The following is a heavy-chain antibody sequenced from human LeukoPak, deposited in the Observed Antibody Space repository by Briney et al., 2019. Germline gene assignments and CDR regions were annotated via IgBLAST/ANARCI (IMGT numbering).Heavy chain of an antibody. CDR1: GGSISSGGYY. CDR3: ARETHDYGDFHYFDY. Sequence: MASETLSLTCTVSGGSISSGGYYWSWIRQHPGKGLEWIGYIYYSGSTYYNPSLKSRVTISVDTSKNQFSLKLSSVTAADTAVYYCARETHDYGDFHYFDYWGQGTLVTVSS. D-gene: IGHD4-17*01. J-gene: IGHJ4*02. CDR2: IYYSGST. V-gene: IGHV4-31*03.